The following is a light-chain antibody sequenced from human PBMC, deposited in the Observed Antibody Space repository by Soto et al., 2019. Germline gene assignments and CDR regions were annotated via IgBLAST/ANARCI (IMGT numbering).Light chain of an antibody. Sequence: DIVMTQSPDSLAVSLGERATINCKSSQSVLYSSNNKSYLAWYQQKPGQPPKLLIYWASTRESGVPDRFSGSGSGTDFTLTISSLQAEDVAVYYCKQYYATPPYTFGQGTKVEIK. J-gene: IGKJ2*01. CDR1: QSVLYSSNNKSY. CDR2: WAS. CDR3: KQYYATPPYT. V-gene: IGKV4-1*01.